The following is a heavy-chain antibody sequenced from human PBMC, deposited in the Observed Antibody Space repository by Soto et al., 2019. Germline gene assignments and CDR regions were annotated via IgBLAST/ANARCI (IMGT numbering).Heavy chain of an antibody. J-gene: IGHJ4*02. V-gene: IGHV1-69*15. D-gene: IGHD5-18*01. CDR2: ITPIYPTT. CDR3: ARIPRYSFPTSDDLDS. CDR1: GGTFYTYT. Sequence: QVQLVQSGAEVRKPGSSVQVSCKASGGTFYTYTFSWVRQAPGQGLEWMGSITPIYPTTNYAEKFQGRLTVTADGSTNTADMELNSLTSEDTAVYYCARIPRYSFPTSDDLDSWGQGTLVTGSS.